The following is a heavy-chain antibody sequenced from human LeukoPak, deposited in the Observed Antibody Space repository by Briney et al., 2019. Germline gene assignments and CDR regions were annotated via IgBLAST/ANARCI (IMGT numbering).Heavy chain of an antibody. D-gene: IGHD2-2*01. Sequence: ASVKVSCKTSGYTFIGYYMDWVRQAPGQGLEWMGRINPNTGDADYAQKFQGRVTMTRDTSITTAYMELSRLTSDDTAVYYCAKDAPVNIVVVPAANSWGQGTLVTVSS. CDR1: GYTFIGYY. CDR3: AKDAPVNIVVVPAANS. CDR2: INPNTGDA. J-gene: IGHJ4*02. V-gene: IGHV1-2*06.